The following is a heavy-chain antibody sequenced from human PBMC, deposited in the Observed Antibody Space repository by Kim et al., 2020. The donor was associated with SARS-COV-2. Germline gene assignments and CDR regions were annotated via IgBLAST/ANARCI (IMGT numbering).Heavy chain of an antibody. CDR2: ISAYNGNT. Sequence: ASVKVSCKASGYTFTSYGISWVRQAPGQGLEWMGWISAYNGNTNYAQKLQGRVTMTTDTSTSTAYMELRSLRSDDTAVYYCARDRPLMGATTLRRLGFGIAAYWGQGTLVTVSS. J-gene: IGHJ4*02. CDR1: GYTFTSYG. CDR3: ARDRPLMGATTLRRLGFGIAAY. V-gene: IGHV1-18*04. D-gene: IGHD1-26*01.